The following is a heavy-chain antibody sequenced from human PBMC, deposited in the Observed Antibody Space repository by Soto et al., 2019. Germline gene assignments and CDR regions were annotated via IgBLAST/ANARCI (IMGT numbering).Heavy chain of an antibody. J-gene: IGHJ4*02. Sequence: QVRLVQSEAEVKKPGASVKVSCETSGYTFTNFGISWVRQAPGQGLEWMGWVTTFNGKTNYAQKFQGRITVTTDTSTSTVYMELRSLISDDTAIYYSVKDRYAYFDPPASDHWGQGTLITVSS. CDR2: VTTFNGKT. CDR1: GYTFTNFG. V-gene: IGHV1-18*01. D-gene: IGHD3-9*01. CDR3: VKDRYAYFDPPASDH.